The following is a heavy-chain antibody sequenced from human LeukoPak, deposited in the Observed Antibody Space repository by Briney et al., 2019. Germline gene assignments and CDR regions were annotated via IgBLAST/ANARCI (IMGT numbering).Heavy chain of an antibody. Sequence: SETLSLTCNVSGDSITSHYWNWIRQPPGKGLEWIGYIYYTGIIKYNPSLTSRVSMSVDTSKNQFFLKMKSVTAADTAVYHCARSVDYFDNTGPHMMFDYWGQGSLVTVSS. CDR3: ARSVDYFDNTGPHMMFDY. V-gene: IGHV4-59*11. CDR1: GDSITSHY. D-gene: IGHD3-22*01. CDR2: IYYTGII. J-gene: IGHJ4*02.